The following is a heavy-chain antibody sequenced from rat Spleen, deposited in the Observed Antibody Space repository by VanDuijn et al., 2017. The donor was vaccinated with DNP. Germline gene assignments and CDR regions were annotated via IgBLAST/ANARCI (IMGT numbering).Heavy chain of an antibody. CDR1: AYSITTNY. CDR2: INSAGST. J-gene: IGHJ2*01. CDR3: ARWSNFFDY. V-gene: IGHV3-1*01. Sequence: EVQLQESGPGLVKPSQSLSLTCSVTAYSITTNYWGWIRKFPGNKLEWMGYINSAGSTNYNPSLKSRISITRDTSKNQFFLQLNSVTTEDTATYYCARWSNFFDYWGQGVMVTVSS.